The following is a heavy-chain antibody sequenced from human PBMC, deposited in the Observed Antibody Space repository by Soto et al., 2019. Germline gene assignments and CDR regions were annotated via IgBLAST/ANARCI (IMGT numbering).Heavy chain of an antibody. J-gene: IGHJ6*02. CDR1: GGSISSYY. CDR3: AREKDTAMVTPTGGMDV. D-gene: IGHD5-18*01. CDR2: IYYSGST. Sequence: SQTLSLTCTVAGGSISSYYWSWIRQTPGKGLEWIGYIYYSGSTNYNPSLKSRVTISVDTSKNQFSLKLSSVTAADTAVYYCAREKDTAMVTPTGGMDVWGQGTTVTVSS. V-gene: IGHV4-59*01.